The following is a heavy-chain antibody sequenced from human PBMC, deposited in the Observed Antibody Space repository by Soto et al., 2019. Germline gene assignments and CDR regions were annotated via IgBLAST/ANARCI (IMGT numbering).Heavy chain of an antibody. V-gene: IGHV3-33*01. CDR3: ARRDYDILTGYYMFDAFEI. D-gene: IGHD3-9*01. Sequence: QVQLVESGGGVVQPGRSLRLSCAASGFTFSSYGMHWVRQAPGKGLEWVAVIWYDGSNKYYADSVKGRFTISRDNSKNPLYLQMNSLRAEDTAVYYCARRDYDILTGYYMFDAFEIWGQGTMVTVSS. J-gene: IGHJ3*02. CDR1: GFTFSSYG. CDR2: IWYDGSNK.